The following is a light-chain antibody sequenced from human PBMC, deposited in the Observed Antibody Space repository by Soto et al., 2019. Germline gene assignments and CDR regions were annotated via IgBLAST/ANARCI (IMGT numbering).Light chain of an antibody. CDR1: QAISSY. CDR3: QQVNDYPLT. V-gene: IGKV1-9*01. Sequence: DIQLTQSPSFLSAYVVDRVTITCLASQAISSYLAWYQQKPGKPPKLLIYGASTLQSDVPSRFSGSGSGTEFTLTVSSLQAEDSATYYCQQVNDYPLTFGGGTKVEIK. J-gene: IGKJ4*01. CDR2: GAS.